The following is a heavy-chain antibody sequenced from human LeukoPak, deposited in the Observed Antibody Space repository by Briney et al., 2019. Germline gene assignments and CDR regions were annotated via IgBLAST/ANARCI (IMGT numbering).Heavy chain of an antibody. CDR3: AKGGIAVD. Sequence: AGGSLRLSCAASGFTFSSYGMHWVRQAPGKGLEWVAVISYDGSNKYYADSVKGRFTISRDNSKNTLYLQMNSLRAEDTAVYYCAKGGIAVDWGQGTLVTVSS. D-gene: IGHD6-19*01. J-gene: IGHJ4*02. CDR2: ISYDGSNK. V-gene: IGHV3-30*18. CDR1: GFTFSSYG.